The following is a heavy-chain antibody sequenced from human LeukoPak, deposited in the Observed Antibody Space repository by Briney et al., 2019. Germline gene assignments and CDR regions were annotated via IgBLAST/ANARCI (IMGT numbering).Heavy chain of an antibody. D-gene: IGHD3-22*01. CDR2: MYYSGST. J-gene: IGHJ5*02. V-gene: IGHV4-30-4*01. CDR1: GGSISSGDYY. CDR3: ARPYYYDSRIDP. Sequence: SETLSLTCTVSGGSISSGDYYWSWIRQPPGKGLEWIAYMYYSGSTYYNPSLRSRVTMSADTSKNQLSLKLSSVTAADTAVYYCARPYYYDSRIDPWGQGILVTVPS.